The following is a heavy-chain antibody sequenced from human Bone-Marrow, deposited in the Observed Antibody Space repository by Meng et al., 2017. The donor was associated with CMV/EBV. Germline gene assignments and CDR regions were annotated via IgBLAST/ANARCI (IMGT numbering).Heavy chain of an antibody. CDR3: ARERGLGSSWYGNTWFDP. Sequence: SVKVSCKASGGIFSSYAISWVRQAPGQGLEWMGGIIPFFGTTNSAQKFQGRVAITTDESTSTAYMELSSLRSDDTAVYYCARERGLGSSWYGNTWFDPWGQGTLVTVSS. J-gene: IGHJ5*02. CDR2: IIPFFGTT. V-gene: IGHV1-69*05. CDR1: GGIFSSYA. D-gene: IGHD6-13*01.